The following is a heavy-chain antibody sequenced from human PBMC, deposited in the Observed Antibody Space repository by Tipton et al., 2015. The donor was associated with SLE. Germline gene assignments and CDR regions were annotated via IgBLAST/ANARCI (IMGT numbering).Heavy chain of an antibody. Sequence: TLSLTCTVSGGSISSYYWSWIRQPPGKGLEWIGYIYYSGSTYYNPSLKSRVTISVDTSKNQFSLKLSSVTAADTAVYYCARGGAAAGTQWYFDLWGRGTLVTVSS. V-gene: IGHV4-59*12. CDR1: GGSISSYY. D-gene: IGHD6-13*01. J-gene: IGHJ2*01. CDR3: ARGGAAAGTQWYFDL. CDR2: IYYSGST.